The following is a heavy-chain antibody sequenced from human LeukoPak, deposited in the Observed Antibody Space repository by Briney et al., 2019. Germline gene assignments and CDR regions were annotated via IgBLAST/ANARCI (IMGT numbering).Heavy chain of an antibody. CDR1: GGSISSGGYY. V-gene: IGHV4-31*03. J-gene: IGHJ6*02. CDR2: IYYSGST. D-gene: IGHD4-17*01. CDR3: AREGDYGDLRGYYYGMDV. Sequence: KSSQTLSLACTVSGGSISSGGYYWSWIRQHPGKGLEWIGYIYYSGSTYYNPSLKSRVTISVDTSKNQFSLKLSSVTAADTAVYYCAREGDYGDLRGYYYGMDVWGQETTVTVSS.